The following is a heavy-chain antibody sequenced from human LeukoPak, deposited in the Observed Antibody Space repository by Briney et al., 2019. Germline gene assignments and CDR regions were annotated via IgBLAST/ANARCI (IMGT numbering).Heavy chain of an antibody. CDR2: IYSGGST. CDR1: GFTVSSNY. J-gene: IGHJ4*02. Sequence: PGGSLRLSCAASGFTVSSNYMSWVRQAPGKGLEWVSVIYSGGSTYYADSVKGRFTISRDNSKNTLYLQMNSLRAEDTAVYYCARGGANCGGDCYPLYWGQGTLVTVS. CDR3: ARGGANCGGDCYPLY. V-gene: IGHV3-53*01. D-gene: IGHD2-21*02.